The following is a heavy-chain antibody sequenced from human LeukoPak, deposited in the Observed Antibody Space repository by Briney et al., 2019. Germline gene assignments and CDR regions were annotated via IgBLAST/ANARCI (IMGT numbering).Heavy chain of an antibody. CDR1: GGSISSSSYY. CDR3: ARATSGGACIAFDI. CDR2: IYYSGST. V-gene: IGHV4-39*07. J-gene: IGHJ3*02. D-gene: IGHD2-15*01. Sequence: SETLSLTCTVSGGSISSSSYYWGWNRQPPGKGLEWIGSIYYSGSTYYNPSLKSRVTISVDTSKNQFSLKLSSVTAADTAVYYCARATSGGACIAFDIWGQGTMVTVSS.